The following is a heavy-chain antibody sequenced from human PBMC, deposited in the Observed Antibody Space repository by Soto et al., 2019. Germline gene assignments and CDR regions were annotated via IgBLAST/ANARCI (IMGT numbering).Heavy chain of an antibody. CDR3: ARSTKVPAAPLWFAP. J-gene: IGHJ5*02. CDR1: GYNFTSYG. Sequence: GASVKVSCKASGYNFTSYGISWVRQAPGQGLEWMGWISAYNGNTNYAQKHQGRVTMTTDTSTSTADMDLRGLRSDDTAVYYCARSTKVPAAPLWFAPWGQGTLVTVSS. CDR2: ISAYNGNT. V-gene: IGHV1-18*04. D-gene: IGHD2-2*01.